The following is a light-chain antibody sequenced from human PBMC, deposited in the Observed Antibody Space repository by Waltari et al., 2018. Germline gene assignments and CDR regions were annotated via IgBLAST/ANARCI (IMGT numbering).Light chain of an antibody. V-gene: IGKV1-33*01. CDR1: HDISNY. Sequence: DIQMTQSPSSLSASVGDRVTITCQASHDISNYLNWYQQKPGKAPKLLIYDASNLETGVPSRFSGSGSGTDFSFTISSLQPEDIATYYCQQFDNLVYTFGGGTKVEIK. J-gene: IGKJ4*01. CDR3: QQFDNLVYT. CDR2: DAS.